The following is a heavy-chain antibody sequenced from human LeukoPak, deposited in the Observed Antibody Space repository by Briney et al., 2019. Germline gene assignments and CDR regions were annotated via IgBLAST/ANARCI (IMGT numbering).Heavy chain of an antibody. D-gene: IGHD2-2*01. J-gene: IGHJ6*02. Sequence: QTGGSLRLSCAASGFTVSSNYMSWVRQAPGKGLEWVSVIYSGGSTYYADSVKGRFTISRDNAKNTLYLQMNGLRAEDTAVYYCAINGWYCSSTSCYHGDYGMDVWGQGTTVTVSS. CDR2: IYSGGST. CDR1: GFTVSSNY. V-gene: IGHV3-53*01. CDR3: AINGWYCSSTSCYHGDYGMDV.